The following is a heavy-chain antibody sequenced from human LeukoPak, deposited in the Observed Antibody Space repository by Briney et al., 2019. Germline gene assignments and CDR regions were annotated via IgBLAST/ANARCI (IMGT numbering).Heavy chain of an antibody. J-gene: IGHJ3*02. Sequence: GGSLRLSCAASGFTFSSYGMHWVRQAPGKGLEWVAFIRYDGSNKHYADSVKGRFTISRDNSKNTLYLQMNSLRAEDTAVYYCAKRKVDIVVVVAANHDAFDIWGQGTMVTVSS. CDR2: IRYDGSNK. CDR3: AKRKVDIVVVVAANHDAFDI. D-gene: IGHD2-15*01. CDR1: GFTFSSYG. V-gene: IGHV3-30*02.